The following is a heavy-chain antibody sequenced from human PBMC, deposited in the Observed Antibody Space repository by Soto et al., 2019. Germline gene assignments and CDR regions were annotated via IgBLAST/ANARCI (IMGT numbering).Heavy chain of an antibody. CDR2: ITNIGSSV. V-gene: IGHV3-48*03. CDR1: GLSFSSYE. J-gene: IGHJ6*02. CDR3: SRRNYYYGLDV. Sequence: EVQLVESGGGLVQPGGSLRLSCAASGLSFSSYEMNWVRQAPGKGLEWISYITNIGSSVYYADSVKGRFTISRDNAKNSLYLQMNSLRAEDMAVYYCSRRNYYYGLDVWGQGTTVTVSS.